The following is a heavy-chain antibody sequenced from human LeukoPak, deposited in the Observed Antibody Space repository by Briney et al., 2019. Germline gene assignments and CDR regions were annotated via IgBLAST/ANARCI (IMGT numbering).Heavy chain of an antibody. J-gene: IGHJ6*03. Sequence: PGGSLRLSCAASGFTFSSYWMSWVRQAPGKGLEWVANIKQDGSEKYYVDSVKGRFTISRDNAKNSLYLQMNSLRAEDTAVYYCAREGVALGYYYMDVWGKGTTVTVSS. CDR1: GFTFSSYW. V-gene: IGHV3-7*01. CDR3: AREGVALGYYYMDV. CDR2: IKQDGSEK. D-gene: IGHD3-10*01.